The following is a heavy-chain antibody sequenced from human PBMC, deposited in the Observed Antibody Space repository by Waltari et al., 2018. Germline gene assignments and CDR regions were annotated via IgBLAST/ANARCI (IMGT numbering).Heavy chain of an antibody. CDR3: AKDRDYADAPLYFDH. V-gene: IGHV3-23*01. D-gene: IGHD4-17*01. Sequence: EVQLLESGGGLVQPGGSLRLSCAASGFTFSSYVMNWVRQAPGKGLEWVSGISRTGTSTYYADSVKGRFTISRDNSKSTLYLQMNSLRAEDTAMYFCAKDRDYADAPLYFDHWGQGTLVSVSS. CDR2: ISRTGTST. J-gene: IGHJ4*02. CDR1: GFTFSSYV.